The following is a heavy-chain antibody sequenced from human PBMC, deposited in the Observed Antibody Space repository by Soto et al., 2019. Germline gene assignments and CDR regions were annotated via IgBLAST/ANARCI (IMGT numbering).Heavy chain of an antibody. D-gene: IGHD3-10*01. J-gene: IGHJ3*01. V-gene: IGHV3-49*03. CDR1: GFSFGDYA. CDR2: IRSKNSGGRT. Sequence: GGSLRLSCTASGFSFGDYAMSWFRQAPGKGLEWLSFIRSKNSGGRTECAASVKGRFTISRDDSKSIAYLQMNSLKTEDTAVYYCTRDLYGRRAFDVWGQGTMVTVSS. CDR3: TRDLYGRRAFDV.